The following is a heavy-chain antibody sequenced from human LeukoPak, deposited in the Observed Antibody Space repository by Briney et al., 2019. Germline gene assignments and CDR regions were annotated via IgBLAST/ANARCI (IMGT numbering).Heavy chain of an antibody. Sequence: ASVKVSCKASGYTFTSYDINWVRQAPGQGLEWMGWMNPNSGNTGYAQKFQGRVTMTRNTSISTAYMELSSLRSEDTAVYYCARLLSGRYYYYMDVWGKGTTVTISS. V-gene: IGHV1-8*02. D-gene: IGHD2-21*01. CDR2: MNPNSGNT. J-gene: IGHJ6*03. CDR3: ARLLSGRYYYYMDV. CDR1: GYTFTSYD.